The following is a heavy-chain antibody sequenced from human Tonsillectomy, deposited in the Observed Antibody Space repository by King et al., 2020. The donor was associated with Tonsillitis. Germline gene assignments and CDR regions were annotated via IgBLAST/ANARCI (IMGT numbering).Heavy chain of an antibody. CDR1: GFTFSSYS. V-gene: IGHV3-21*01. Sequence: EVQLVESGGGLVKPGGSLRLSCAASGFTFSSYSMNWVRQAPGKGLEWVSSISSSSSYIYYADSVKGRFTISRDNAKNSLYLQMNSLRAEDTAGYYCARDSFAAQQRTFDYWGQGTLVTVSS. CDR2: ISSSSSYI. J-gene: IGHJ4*02. CDR3: ARDSFAAQQRTFDY. D-gene: IGHD6-13*01.